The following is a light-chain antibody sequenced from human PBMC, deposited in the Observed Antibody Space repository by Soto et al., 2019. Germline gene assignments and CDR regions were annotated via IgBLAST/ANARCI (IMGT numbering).Light chain of an antibody. J-gene: IGKJ2*01. V-gene: IGKV3-11*01. CDR1: QSVSRY. CDR2: DAS. CDR3: QQRSSWPPT. Sequence: EIVLTQSPATVSLSPGERATLSCRASQSVSRYLAWYQQKPGQAPRLLIYDASHRATGIPARFSGSGSGTGFILTISSLEAEDFAVYYCQQRSSWPPTFGQGTKLEIK.